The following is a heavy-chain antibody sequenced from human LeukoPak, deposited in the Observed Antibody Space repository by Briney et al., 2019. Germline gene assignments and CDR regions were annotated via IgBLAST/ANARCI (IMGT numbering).Heavy chain of an antibody. Sequence: SETLSLTCTVSGGSISSNYWSWIRQPPGKGLEWIGSIYYSGSTYYNPSLKSRVTISVDTSKNQFSLKLSSVTAADTAVYYCARRGTMVRGPPDYWGQGTLVTVSS. D-gene: IGHD3-10*01. CDR3: ARRGTMVRGPPDY. J-gene: IGHJ4*02. CDR2: IYYSGST. V-gene: IGHV4-59*05. CDR1: GGSISSNY.